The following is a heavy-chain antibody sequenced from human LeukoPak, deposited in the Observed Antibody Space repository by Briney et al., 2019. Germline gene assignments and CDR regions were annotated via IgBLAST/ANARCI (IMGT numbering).Heavy chain of an antibody. CDR2: ISGSGADT. CDR1: GFTFSSYA. V-gene: IGHV3-23*01. CDR3: AKNKYFGSVSYDY. Sequence: GGSLRLSCAASGFTFSSYAMSWVRQAPGKGLEWVSTISGSGADTYYADSVKGRFTISRDNSKNTLYLQMNSLRAEDTALYYCAKNKYFGSVSYDYWGQGTLVTVSS. D-gene: IGHD3-10*01. J-gene: IGHJ4*02.